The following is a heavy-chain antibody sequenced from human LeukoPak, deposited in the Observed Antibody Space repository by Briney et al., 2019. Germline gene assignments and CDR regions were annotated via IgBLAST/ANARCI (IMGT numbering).Heavy chain of an antibody. V-gene: IGHV3-21*06. CDR2: ISSSTIYI. D-gene: IGHD2-21*01. CDR1: GLTFSSYS. J-gene: IGHJ4*02. CDR3: AREYSGEGFDY. Sequence: TGGSLRLSCAASGLTFSSYSMNWVRQAPGKGLEWVSSISSSTIYIYDADSVKGRFTISRDNAKNTLYLEMNSLRAEDTAMYYCAREYSGEGFDYWSQGTLVTVSS.